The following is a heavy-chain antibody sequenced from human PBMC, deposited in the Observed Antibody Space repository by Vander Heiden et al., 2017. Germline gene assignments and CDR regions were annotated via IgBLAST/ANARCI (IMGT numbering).Heavy chain of an antibody. D-gene: IGHD6-13*01. J-gene: IGHJ4*02. CDR3: AIVRYGAAAGTSEDY. V-gene: IGHV4-34*01. CDR2: INHSGST. CDR1: GGSFSGYY. Sequence: QVQLQQWGAGLLKPSETLSLTCAVYGGSFSGYYWSWIRQPPGKGLEWIGEINHSGSTNYNPSLKSRVTISVDTSKNQFSMKLSSVTAADTAVYYCAIVRYGAAAGTSEDYWGQGTMVTVYS.